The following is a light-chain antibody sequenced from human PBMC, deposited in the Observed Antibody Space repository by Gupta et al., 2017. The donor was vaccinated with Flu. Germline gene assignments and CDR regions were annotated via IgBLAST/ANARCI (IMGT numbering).Light chain of an antibody. J-gene: IGLJ1*01. CDR3: QTWDSRTALYV. Sequence: SYELTQPPSVSVSPRQTATITCSGDNLGEKYVCWYQQKSGQSPVLIIFQDKKRPSGIPERFSGSNSGNTATLTISETQAMDEAGYYCQTWDSRTALYVFGPGTRVTVL. CDR2: QDK. CDR1: NLGEKY. V-gene: IGLV3-1*01.